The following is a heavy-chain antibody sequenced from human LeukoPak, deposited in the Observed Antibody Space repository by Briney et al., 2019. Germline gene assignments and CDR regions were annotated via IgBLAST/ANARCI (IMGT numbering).Heavy chain of an antibody. CDR2: VSGSGGST. J-gene: IGHJ6*03. CDR1: GFTFSNSA. D-gene: IGHD6-13*01. CDR3: ASPIAAAGPYYYYYMDV. Sequence: GGSLRLSCAASGFTFSNSAMNWVRQAPGKGLEWVSTVSGSGGSTYYADSVKGRFTISRDNSKNTLYLQMNSLRAEDTAVYYCASPIAAAGPYYYYYMDVWGKGTTVTVSS. V-gene: IGHV3-23*01.